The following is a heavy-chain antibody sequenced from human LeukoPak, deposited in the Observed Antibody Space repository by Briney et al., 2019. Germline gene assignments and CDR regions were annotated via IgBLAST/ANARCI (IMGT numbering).Heavy chain of an antibody. V-gene: IGHV4-38-2*02. D-gene: IGHD3-10*01. CDR2: IYYSGST. CDR1: GYSISSGYY. J-gene: IGHJ4*02. Sequence: PSETLSLTCTVSGYSISSGYYWGWIRQPPGKGLEWIGSIYYSGSTYYNPSLKSRVTISVDTSKNQFSLKLSSVTAADTAVYYCARSNYYGSGDDYWGQGTLVTVSS. CDR3: ARSNYYGSGDDY.